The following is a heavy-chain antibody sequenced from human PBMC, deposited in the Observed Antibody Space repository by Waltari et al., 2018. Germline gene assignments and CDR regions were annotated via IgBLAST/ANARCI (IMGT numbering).Heavy chain of an antibody. Sequence: QVQLVQSGAEVKKPGSSVKVSCKASGGTFSSYAISWVRQAPGQGLEWMGGIIPILGIANYAQKFQGRVTITADESTSTAYMELSSLRSEDTAVYYCAGSDHYYDSSGYYPYYFDYWGQGTLVTVSS. CDR1: GGTFSSYA. D-gene: IGHD3-22*01. CDR2: IIPILGIA. CDR3: AGSDHYYDSSGYYPYYFDY. J-gene: IGHJ4*02. V-gene: IGHV1-69*04.